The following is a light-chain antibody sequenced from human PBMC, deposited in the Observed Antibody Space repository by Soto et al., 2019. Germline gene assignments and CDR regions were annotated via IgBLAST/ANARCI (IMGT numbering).Light chain of an antibody. J-gene: IGKJ1*01. CDR1: QTSATY. Sequence: DIQMTQSPSSLSASVGDRVTITCRASQTSATYINWYQQKSGSAPRLLIYEASGLRSGVPSRFSGSGSGTHFVLTISNFQPEDSATYFCQQSYSLPRTLGQGTKVDIK. V-gene: IGKV1-39*01. CDR3: QQSYSLPRT. CDR2: EAS.